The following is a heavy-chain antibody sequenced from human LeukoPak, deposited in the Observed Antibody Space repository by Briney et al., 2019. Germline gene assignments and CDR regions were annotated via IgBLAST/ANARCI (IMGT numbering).Heavy chain of an antibody. CDR2: IYYSGST. V-gene: IGHV4-34*01. J-gene: IGHJ4*02. CDR1: GGSFSGYY. Sequence: PSETLSLTCAVYGGSFSGYYWGWIRQPPGKGLEWIGNIYYSGSTYFNPSLKSRVTISVDTSKNQFSLKLSSVTAADTAVYYCARGVARSSKFHFSYYFDYWGQGTLVTVSS. CDR3: ARGVARSSKFHFSYYFDY. D-gene: IGHD6-6*01.